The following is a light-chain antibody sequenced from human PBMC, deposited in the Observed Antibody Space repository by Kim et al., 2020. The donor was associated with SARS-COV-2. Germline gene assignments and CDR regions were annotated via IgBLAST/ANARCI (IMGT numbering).Light chain of an antibody. V-gene: IGLV1-40*01. J-gene: IGLJ3*02. CDR1: SSNIGAGYD. Sequence: QRVTIACTGGSSNIGAGYDVHWYQQLPGTAPKLLIYGNSNRPSGVPDRFSGSKSGTSASLAITGLQAEDEADYYCQSYDSSLSGWVFGGGTKLTVL. CDR3: QSYDSSLSGWV. CDR2: GNS.